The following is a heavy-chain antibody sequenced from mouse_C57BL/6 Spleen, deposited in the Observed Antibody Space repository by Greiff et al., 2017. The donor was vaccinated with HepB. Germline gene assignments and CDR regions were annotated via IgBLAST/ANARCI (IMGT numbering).Heavy chain of an antibody. V-gene: IGHV5-6*01. CDR3: ARKGTGGDWYFDV. Sequence: EVQLQQSGGDLVKPGGSLKLSCAASGFTFSSYGMSWVRQTPDKRLEWVATISSGGSYTYYPDSVKGRFTISRDNAKNTLYLQMSSLKSEDTAMYYCARKGTGGDWYFDVWGTGTTVTVSS. CDR2: ISSGGSYT. D-gene: IGHD4-1*01. J-gene: IGHJ1*03. CDR1: GFTFSSYG.